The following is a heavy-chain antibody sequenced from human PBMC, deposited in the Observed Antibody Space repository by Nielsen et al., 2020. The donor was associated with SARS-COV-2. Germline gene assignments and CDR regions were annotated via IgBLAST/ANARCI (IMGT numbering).Heavy chain of an antibody. J-gene: IGHJ6*02. D-gene: IGHD3-3*01. Sequence: VRQMPGKGLEWVSVIYSGGSTYYADSVKGRFTISRDNSKNTLYLQMNSLRSEDTAVYYCATASRITIFGVVQMAYYYGMDVWGQGTTVTVSS. CDR3: ATASRITIFGVVQMAYYYGMDV. CDR2: IYSGGST. V-gene: IGHV3-53*05.